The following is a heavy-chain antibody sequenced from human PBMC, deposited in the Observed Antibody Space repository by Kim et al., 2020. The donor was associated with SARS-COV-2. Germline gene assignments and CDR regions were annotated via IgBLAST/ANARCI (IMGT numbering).Heavy chain of an antibody. CDR2: ISSRGSSI. D-gene: IGHD3-10*01. V-gene: IGHV3-11*01. CDR1: GFTFSDYY. J-gene: IGHJ4*03. CDR3: ARAYYYVSGGSCYFDY. Sequence: GGSLRLSCAASGFTFSDYYMTWIRQAPGKGLEWVSEISSRGSSIYYTDSVKGRFSISRDNAKKSLYLQMNSLRAEDTAVYYCARAYYYVSGGSCYFDYWG.